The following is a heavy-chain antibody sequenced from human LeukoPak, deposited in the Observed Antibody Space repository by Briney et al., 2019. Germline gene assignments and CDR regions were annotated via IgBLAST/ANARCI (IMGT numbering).Heavy chain of an antibody. CDR2: ISSNGGST. Sequence: GGSLRLSCSASGFTFSSYGMNWVRQAPGKGVECVSGISSNGGSTYYANSVKGRFTISRYNSKNTLYLQMDSLRAEDMAVYYCARSRGSYGDHVGYFEYWGQGTLVTVSS. CDR1: GFTFSSYG. V-gene: IGHV3-64*01. D-gene: IGHD4-17*01. J-gene: IGHJ4*02. CDR3: ARSRGSYGDHVGYFEY.